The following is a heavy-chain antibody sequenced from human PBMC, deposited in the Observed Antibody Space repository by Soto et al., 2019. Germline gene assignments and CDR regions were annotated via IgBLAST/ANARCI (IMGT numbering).Heavy chain of an antibody. CDR2: ISYDGSNK. Sequence: GGSLRLSCAASGFTFSSYVMHWVRQAPGKGLEWVAVISYDGSNKYYADSVKGRFTISRDNSKNTLYLQMNSLRAEDTAVYYCAKGLNPGSSSSGSYYYGMDVWGQGTTVTVSS. V-gene: IGHV3-30*18. CDR1: GFTFSSYV. J-gene: IGHJ6*02. D-gene: IGHD6-6*01. CDR3: AKGLNPGSSSSGSYYYGMDV.